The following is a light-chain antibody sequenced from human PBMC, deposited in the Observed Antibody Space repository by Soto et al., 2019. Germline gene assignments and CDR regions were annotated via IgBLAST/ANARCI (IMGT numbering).Light chain of an antibody. J-gene: IGKJ5*01. CDR2: GAS. CDR3: QQYGSSPRIT. V-gene: IGKV3-20*01. Sequence: DMVLTQSPGTLSLSPGERATLSCRASQSISSNSLAWYQQKPGQAPRLFIYGASSRATGIPDRFSGSGSGTHFTLTISRLEPEDFALYYCQQYGSSPRITFGQGTRLEIK. CDR1: QSISSNS.